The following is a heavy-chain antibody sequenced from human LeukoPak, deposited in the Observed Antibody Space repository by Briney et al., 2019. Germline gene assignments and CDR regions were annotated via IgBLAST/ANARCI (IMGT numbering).Heavy chain of an antibody. Sequence: HPGGSLRLSCAASGFTFSSYAMHWVRQAPGRGLEWVAVISFDGSNKFYVDSVRGRFTISRDNSKNTLHLQMNSLRAEDTAVYYCAKGGCSSTSCYFDYWGQGTLVTVSS. V-gene: IGHV3-30*04. CDR1: GFTFSSYA. CDR2: ISFDGSNK. CDR3: AKGGCSSTSCYFDY. D-gene: IGHD2-2*01. J-gene: IGHJ4*02.